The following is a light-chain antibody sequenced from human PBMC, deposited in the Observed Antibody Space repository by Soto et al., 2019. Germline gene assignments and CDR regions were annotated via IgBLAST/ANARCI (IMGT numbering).Light chain of an antibody. CDR1: QSVSSGY. J-gene: IGKJ1*01. CDR3: KHYNSYGT. V-gene: IGKV3-20*01. CDR2: AAS. Sequence: EIVLTQSPGTLSLSPGERATLSCRASQSVSSGYLAWYQQKPGQAPRLLIYAASNRATGIQDRFSGSGSGTESTLTIRSVQPDDFASYYCKHYNSYGTCGQGTKVDIK.